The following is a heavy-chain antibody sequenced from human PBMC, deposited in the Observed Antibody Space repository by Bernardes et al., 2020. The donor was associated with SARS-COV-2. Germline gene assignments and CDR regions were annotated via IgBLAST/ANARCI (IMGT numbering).Heavy chain of an antibody. CDR1: GFTFDDYA. D-gene: IGHD5-12*01. J-gene: IGHJ4*02. V-gene: IGHV3-43*02. CDR3: ALEGRGPPDY. Sequence: GGSLRLSCAASGFTFDDYAMHWVRQAPGKGLEWVSLISGDGGSTYYADSVKGRFTISRDNSKNSLYLQMNSLRTEDTALYYCALEGRGPPDYWGQGTLVTVSS. CDR2: ISGDGGST.